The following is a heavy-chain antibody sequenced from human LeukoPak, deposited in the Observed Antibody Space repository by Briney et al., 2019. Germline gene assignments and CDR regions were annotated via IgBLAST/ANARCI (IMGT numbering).Heavy chain of an antibody. D-gene: IGHD2-8*02. V-gene: IGHV1-18*01. J-gene: IGHJ4*02. CDR3: ARDSGGYQADY. CDR1: GYTFTSYG. Sequence: ASVKVSCKAPGYTFTSYGISWVRQAPGQGLEWMGWISAYNGNTNYAQKFQGRVTMTRDTSISTAYMELSRLRSDDTAVYYCARDSGGYQADYWGQGTLVTVSS. CDR2: ISAYNGNT.